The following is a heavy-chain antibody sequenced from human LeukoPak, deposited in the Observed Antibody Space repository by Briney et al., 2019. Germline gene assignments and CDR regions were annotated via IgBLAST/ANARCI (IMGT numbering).Heavy chain of an antibody. CDR3: AKDRRYSGRYHFDH. CDR2: ISGSGGST. CDR1: GFTLTNYA. D-gene: IGHD1-26*01. V-gene: IGHV3-23*01. J-gene: IGHJ4*02. Sequence: GGSLRLSCAASGFTLTNYAMSWVRQPPGKGLEWVSAISGSGGSTFYADSVKGRFTISRDSSENTMYLQMNSLRAEDTAVYYCAKDRRYSGRYHFDHWGQGSLVTVSS.